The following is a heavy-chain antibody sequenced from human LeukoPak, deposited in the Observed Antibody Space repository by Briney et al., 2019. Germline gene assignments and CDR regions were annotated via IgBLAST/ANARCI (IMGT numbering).Heavy chain of an antibody. J-gene: IGHJ4*02. CDR3: AKDATTSITMVRGGGSVDY. D-gene: IGHD3-10*01. Sequence: GGSLRLSCAASGFTFSSYGMHWVRQAPGKGLEWVAVISYDGSNKYYADSVKGRFTISRDNSKNTLYLQMNSLRAEDTAVYYCAKDATTSITMVRGGGSVDYWGPGTLVTVSS. CDR2: ISYDGSNK. V-gene: IGHV3-30*18. CDR1: GFTFSSYG.